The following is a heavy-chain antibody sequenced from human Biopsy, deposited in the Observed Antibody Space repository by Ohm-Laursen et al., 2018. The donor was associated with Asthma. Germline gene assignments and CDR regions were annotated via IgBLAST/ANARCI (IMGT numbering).Heavy chain of an antibody. D-gene: IGHD4-17*01. CDR2: HDHEEGGT. J-gene: IGHJ4*02. CDR3: ASDFPKDYVRYNFQF. Sequence: ASVKVSCKISGYSLTDLSMHWGRQAPGQGLEWMGGHDHEEGGTVNARRFQGRVTMTEDASTDTAYMELSSLSSDDTAVYYCASDFPKDYVRYNFQFWGQGTLVTVSS. V-gene: IGHV1-24*01. CDR1: GYSLTDLS.